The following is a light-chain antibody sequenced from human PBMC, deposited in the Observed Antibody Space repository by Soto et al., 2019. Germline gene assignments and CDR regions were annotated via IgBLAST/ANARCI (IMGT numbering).Light chain of an antibody. CDR1: QNIENY. CDR2: VAS. V-gene: IGKV1-39*01. J-gene: IGKJ5*01. Sequence: DIQMTQSPSSLSASLGDTVTISCRASQNIENYLHWYQQKAGKAPEVLLYVASVLKDGVSSRFSGSGYGTDFPLTITNLQPEDFAMYYGQQSFGSPPITFGQGTRLDIK. CDR3: QQSFGSPPIT.